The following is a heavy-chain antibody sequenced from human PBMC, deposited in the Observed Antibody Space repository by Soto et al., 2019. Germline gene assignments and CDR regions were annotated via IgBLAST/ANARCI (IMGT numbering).Heavy chain of an antibody. V-gene: IGHV2-5*02. CDR1: GFSLSTSGVG. CDR3: AHGPPGWWYFDY. J-gene: IGHJ4*02. Sequence: SGPTLVKPTQTLTLTCTFSGFSLSTSGVGVGWIRQPPGKALEWLALIYWDDDKRYSPSLKSRLTITKDTSKNQVVLTMTNMNPVDTATYYCAHGPPGWWYFDYWGQGTLVTVSS. CDR2: IYWDDDK. D-gene: IGHD2-15*01.